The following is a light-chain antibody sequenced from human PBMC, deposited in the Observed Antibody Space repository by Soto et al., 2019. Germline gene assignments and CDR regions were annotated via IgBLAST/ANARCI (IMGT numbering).Light chain of an antibody. J-gene: IGKJ2*01. CDR2: GAS. CDR1: QSVSHN. CDR3: QQSNNWPYT. Sequence: EILMTQSPATLSVSPGERATLSCRASQSVSHNLAWYQQKPGQAPRLLVYGASTRAIGIPARFSGSGSGTDFTLTINSLQSEDFAVYYCQQSNNWPYTFGQGTKLEI. V-gene: IGKV3-15*01.